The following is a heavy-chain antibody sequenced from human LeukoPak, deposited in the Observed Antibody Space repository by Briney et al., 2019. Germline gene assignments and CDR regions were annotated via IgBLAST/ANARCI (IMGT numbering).Heavy chain of an antibody. CDR1: GYTFTSYD. CDR3: ARGVRGWNDDGYMDV. V-gene: IGHV1-8*03. D-gene: IGHD1-1*01. CDR2: MNPNSGKT. Sequence: GASVKVSCKSSGYTFTSYDINWVRKATRQGLELMGWMNPNSGKTGYAQKCQGRVTITRNTSISTAYMELSSLRCEDTAVYYRARGVRGWNDDGYMDVWGKGTTVTVSS. J-gene: IGHJ6*03.